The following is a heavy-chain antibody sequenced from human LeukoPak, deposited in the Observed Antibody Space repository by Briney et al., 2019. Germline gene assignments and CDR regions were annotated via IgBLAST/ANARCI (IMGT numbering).Heavy chain of an antibody. CDR1: GYTFTSYD. CDR3: ARGPPNWGMVGY. V-gene: IGHV1-8*01. CDR2: MKSNNGHT. J-gene: IGHJ4*02. Sequence: VASVKVSCKASGYTFTSYDFNWVRQATGQGPEWMGWMKSNNGHTGYAQKFQGRVTMTRDTSISTAYMELSSLTFEDTAVYYCARGPPNWGMVGYWGQGTLVTVSS. D-gene: IGHD7-27*01.